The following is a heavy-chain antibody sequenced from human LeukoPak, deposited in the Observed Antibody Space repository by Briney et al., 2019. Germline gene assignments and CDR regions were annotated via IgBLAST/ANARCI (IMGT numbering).Heavy chain of an antibody. J-gene: IGHJ5*02. CDR2: IYYSGST. V-gene: IGHV4-59*12. D-gene: IGHD3-10*01. CDR1: GGSISSYY. CDR3: ARDYYGSGSYSWFDP. Sequence: SETLSLTCTVSGGSISSYYWNWIRQPPGKGLEWIGSIYYSGSTYYNSSLKSRVTISVDTSKNQFSLKLSSVTAADTAVYYCARDYYGSGSYSWFDPWGQGTLVTVSS.